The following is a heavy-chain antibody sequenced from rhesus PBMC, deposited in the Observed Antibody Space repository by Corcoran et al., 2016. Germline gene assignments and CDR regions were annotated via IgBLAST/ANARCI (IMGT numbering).Heavy chain of an antibody. J-gene: IGHJ2*01. V-gene: IGHV4-173*01. CDR1: GVSISSNY. D-gene: IGHD5-24*01. CDR2: ISGSDGAN. CDR3: ATSVYTGRYFDI. Sequence: QLQLQESGPGLVKPSETLSLTCAVSGVSISSNYWSWIRQPPGKGLVWIGRISGSDGANDNTPSLKGRGTSSTGTSKKQLSLKLSSVAAADTAVYYCATSVYTGRYFDIWGPGTPVTISS.